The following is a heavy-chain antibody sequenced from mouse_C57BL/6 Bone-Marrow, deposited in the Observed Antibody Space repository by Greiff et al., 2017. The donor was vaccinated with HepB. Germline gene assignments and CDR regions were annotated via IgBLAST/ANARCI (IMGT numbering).Heavy chain of an antibody. D-gene: IGHD2-1*01. V-gene: IGHV1-69*01. Sequence: VQLQQSGAELVMPGASVKLSCKASGSTFTSYWMHWVKQRPGQGLEWIGEIDPSDSYTNYNQKFKGKSTLTVDKSSSTAYMQLSSLTSEDSAVYYCAYGNYVAMDYWGQGTSVTVSS. CDR1: GSTFTSYW. CDR2: IDPSDSYT. CDR3: AYGNYVAMDY. J-gene: IGHJ4*01.